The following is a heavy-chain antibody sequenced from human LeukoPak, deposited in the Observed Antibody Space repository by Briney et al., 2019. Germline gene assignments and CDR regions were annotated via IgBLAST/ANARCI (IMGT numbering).Heavy chain of an antibody. D-gene: IGHD4-17*01. CDR1: GFTFSNYA. J-gene: IGHJ4*02. CDR2: ISSNGGST. Sequence: GWSQRLSCAASGFTFSNYAMHWVRQAPGKGLEYVSAISSNGGSTYYADSVKGRFTISRDNSRNTLYLQMGSLRAEDMAVYYCARGLTTGEYWGQGTLVTVSS. V-gene: IGHV3-64*02. CDR3: ARGLTTGEY.